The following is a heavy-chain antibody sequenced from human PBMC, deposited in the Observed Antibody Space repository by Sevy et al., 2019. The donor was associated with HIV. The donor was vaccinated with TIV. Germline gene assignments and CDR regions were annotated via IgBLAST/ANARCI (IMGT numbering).Heavy chain of an antibody. Sequence: SETLSLTCTVSGDYISSYYWSWIRQPPGKGLEWIGYIYYSGITDYNHSLKSRVTISVDTSKNQFSLKLNSVTAADTAVYYCARAIAAPRGMDVWGQGTTVTVSS. J-gene: IGHJ6*02. D-gene: IGHD6-13*01. CDR1: GDYISSYY. V-gene: IGHV4-59*01. CDR3: ARAIAAPRGMDV. CDR2: IYYSGIT.